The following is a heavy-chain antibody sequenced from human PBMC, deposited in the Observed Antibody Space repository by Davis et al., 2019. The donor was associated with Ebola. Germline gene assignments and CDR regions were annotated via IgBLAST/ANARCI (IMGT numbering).Heavy chain of an antibody. J-gene: IGHJ4*02. D-gene: IGHD1-1*01. CDR1: GGSISSSSYY. Sequence: MPSETLSLTCTVSGGSISSSSYYWGWIRQPPGKGLERIGSIYYSGSTYYNPSLKSRVTISVDTSKNQFSLKLISVTAADTAVYYCASGSNDGSDYWGQGTLVTVSS. CDR2: IYYSGST. V-gene: IGHV4-39*07. CDR3: ASGSNDGSDY.